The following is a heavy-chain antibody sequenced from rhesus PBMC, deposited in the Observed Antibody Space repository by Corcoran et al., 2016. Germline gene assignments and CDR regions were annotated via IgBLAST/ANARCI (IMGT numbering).Heavy chain of an antibody. D-gene: IGHD3-9*01. V-gene: IGHV4S12*01. CDR2: IYSNSEST. CDR3: AREGSYEDDYGYYYTGFDY. J-gene: IGHJ4*01. CDR1: GGSISSSNW. Sequence: QVQLQESGPGLVKPSETLSPTCAVSGGSISSSNWWIWIRQHPGKGLEWIGGIYSNSESTNYNPSLKSRVTISKDTSKNQFSLKLSSVTAADTAVYYCAREGSYEDDYGYYYTGFDYWGQGVLVTVSS.